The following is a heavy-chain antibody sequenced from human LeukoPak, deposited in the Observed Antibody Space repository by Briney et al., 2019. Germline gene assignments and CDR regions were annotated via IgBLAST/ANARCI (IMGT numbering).Heavy chain of an antibody. D-gene: IGHD3/OR15-3a*01. J-gene: IGHJ4*02. CDR2: ISAYNGST. CDR3: ARDVSRTGTRPVDY. V-gene: IGHV1-18*01. Sequence: ASVKVSCKASGYTFTSYGISWVRQAPGQGLEWMGWISAYNGSTNYAQKLQGRVTMTTDTSTSTAYMELRSLRSDDTAVYYCARDVSRTGTRPVDYWGQGTLVTVSS. CDR1: GYTFTSYG.